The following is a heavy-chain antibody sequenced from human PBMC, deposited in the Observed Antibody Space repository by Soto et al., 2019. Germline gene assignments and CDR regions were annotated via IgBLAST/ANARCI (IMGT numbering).Heavy chain of an antibody. V-gene: IGHV3-33*01. Sequence: QVQLVESGGGVVQPGRSLRLSCAASGFTFSSYGMHWVRQAPGKGLEWVAVIWYDGSNKYYADSVKGRFTISRDNSKNTLYLQMNSLRAEDTAVYYCARALEELLRFDGMDVWGQGTTVTVSS. CDR1: GFTFSSYG. J-gene: IGHJ6*02. CDR2: IWYDGSNK. D-gene: IGHD1-26*01. CDR3: ARALEELLRFDGMDV.